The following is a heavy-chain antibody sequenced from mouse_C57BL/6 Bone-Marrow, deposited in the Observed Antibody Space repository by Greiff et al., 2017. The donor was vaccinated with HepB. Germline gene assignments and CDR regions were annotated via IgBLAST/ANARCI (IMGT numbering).Heavy chain of an antibody. V-gene: IGHV5-17*01. CDR3: ARNYGSSYYFDY. J-gene: IGHJ2*01. Sequence: EVQLKESGGGLVKPGGSLKLSCAASGFTFSDYGMHWVRQAPEKGLEWVAYISSGSSTIYYADTVKGRFTISRDNAKNTLFLQMTSLRSEDTAMYYCARNYGSSYYFDYWGQGTTLTVSS. D-gene: IGHD1-1*01. CDR2: ISSGSSTI. CDR1: GFTFSDYG.